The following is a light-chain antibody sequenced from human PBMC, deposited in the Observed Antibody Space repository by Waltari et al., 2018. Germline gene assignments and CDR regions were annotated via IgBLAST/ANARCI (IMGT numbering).Light chain of an antibody. CDR2: AVT. CDR3: ASYTSTSPVTI. Sequence: QSALTQPASVTGSPGQSITISCTGSPTDIGSYDFVSWYQQHPGTAPQLLIFAVTSRPSGVSARFSGSKSGSAASLTISGLLPEDEATYFCASYTSTSPVTIFGGGTKVAV. CDR1: PTDIGSYDF. J-gene: IGLJ1*01. V-gene: IGLV2-14*03.